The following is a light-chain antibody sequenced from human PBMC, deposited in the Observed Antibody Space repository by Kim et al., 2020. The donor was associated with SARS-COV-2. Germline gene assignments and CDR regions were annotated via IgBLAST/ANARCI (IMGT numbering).Light chain of an antibody. CDR1: SLRSYY. J-gene: IGLJ3*02. V-gene: IGLV3-19*01. CDR2: GKN. CDR3: NSRDSSGNHLPWV. Sequence: GQTVRITCQGDSLRSYYASWYQQKPGQAPVLVIYGKNNRPSGIPDRFSGSSSGNIASLTITGAQAEDEADYYCNSRDSSGNHLPWVFGGGTKLTVL.